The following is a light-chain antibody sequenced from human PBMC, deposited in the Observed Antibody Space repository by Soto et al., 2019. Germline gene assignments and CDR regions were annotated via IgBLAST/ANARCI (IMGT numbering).Light chain of an antibody. J-gene: IGKJ4*01. V-gene: IGKV1-9*01. CDR2: AAS. CDR1: QDINSF. CDR3: PQRESYPST. Sequence: IPLTQSPSSLSASVGDRVTITCRASQDINSFLAWYQQKPGKAPKLLIYAASTLQSGVPSRFSGSGSGTDFTITVSSLQPDDFATYYCPQRESYPSTFGGGTKVEIK.